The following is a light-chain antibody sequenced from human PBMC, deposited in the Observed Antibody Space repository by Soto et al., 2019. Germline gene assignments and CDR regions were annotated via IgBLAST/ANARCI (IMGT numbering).Light chain of an antibody. J-gene: IGLJ1*01. CDR3: GSYTTSRTLV. CDR2: EVT. Sequence: QSALTQPGSGSGCPGQSITISCTGTIRDVGGYNYVSWYQQHPGKAPKLMIYEVTNRPSGVSNRFSGSKSGNTASLTISGLQAEDEADYYCGSYTTSRTLVLGTGTKVTVL. V-gene: IGLV2-14*01. CDR1: IRDVGGYNY.